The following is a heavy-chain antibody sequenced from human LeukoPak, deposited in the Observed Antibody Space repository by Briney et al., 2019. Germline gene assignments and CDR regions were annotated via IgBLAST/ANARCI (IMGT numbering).Heavy chain of an antibody. CDR2: ISSSSSYI. D-gene: IGHD2-2*01. V-gene: IGHV3-21*01. CDR3: ARVGGAVVRDAFDI. CDR1: GFTFSSYS. J-gene: IGHJ3*02. Sequence: GGSLRLSCAASGFTFSSYSMNWVRQAPGKGLEWVSSISSSSSYIYYADSVKGRFTISRDNAKNSLYLQMNSLRAEDTAVYYCARVGGAVVRDAFDIWGQGAMVTVSS.